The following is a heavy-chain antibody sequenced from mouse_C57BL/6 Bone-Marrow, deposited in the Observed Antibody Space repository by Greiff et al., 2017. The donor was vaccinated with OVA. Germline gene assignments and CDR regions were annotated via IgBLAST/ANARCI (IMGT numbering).Heavy chain of an antibody. V-gene: IGHV14-4*01. J-gene: IGHJ3*01. Sequence: VQLQQSGAELVRPGASVKLSCTASGFTFNDDYMHWVQQRPEQGLEWMGWIDPESGDTEYASKFPGQATITADTYSNITYQQLRSLTSEETSVDDCTTREAEVLWFAYWGQGTLVTVSA. CDR1: GFTFNDDY. CDR2: IDPESGDT. CDR3: TTREAEVLWFAY.